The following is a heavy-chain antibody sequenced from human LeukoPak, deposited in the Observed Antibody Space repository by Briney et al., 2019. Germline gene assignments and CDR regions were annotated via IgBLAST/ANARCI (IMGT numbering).Heavy chain of an antibody. V-gene: IGHV3-53*01. CDR2: IYSGGST. CDR1: GFTVSSNY. J-gene: IGHJ6*03. Sequence: GGSLRLSCAASGFTVSSNYMSSVRQAPGKGLECVSVIYSGGSTYYADSVKGRFTISRDDSKNTLYLQMNSLRAEDTAVYYCASRSYYYYYYMDVWGKGTTVTVSS. CDR3: ASRSYYYYYYMDV.